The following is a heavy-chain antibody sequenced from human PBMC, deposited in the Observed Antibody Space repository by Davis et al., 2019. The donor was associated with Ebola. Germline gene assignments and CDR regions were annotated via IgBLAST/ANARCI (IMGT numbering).Heavy chain of an antibody. CDR3: ARFYGDHGYYYGMDV. J-gene: IGHJ6*02. Sequence: GESLKISCKGSGYSFTSYWISWARQMPGKGLEWLGRIDPSDSYTNYSPSFQGHVTISADKSISTAYLQWSSLKASDTAMYYCARFYGDHGYYYGMDVWGQGTTVTVSS. CDR2: IDPSDSYT. CDR1: GYSFTSYW. V-gene: IGHV5-10-1*01. D-gene: IGHD4-17*01.